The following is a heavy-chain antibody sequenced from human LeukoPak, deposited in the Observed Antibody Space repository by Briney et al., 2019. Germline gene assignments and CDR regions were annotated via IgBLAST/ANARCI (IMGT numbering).Heavy chain of an antibody. V-gene: IGHV1-69*04. CDR1: GGTFSSYA. CDR2: IIPILGIA. J-gene: IGHJ4*02. D-gene: IGHD3-22*01. Sequence: SVKVSCKASGGTFSSYAISWVRQAPGQGLEWMGRIIPILGIANYAQKFQGRVTITADKSMSTAYMELSSLRSEDTAVYYCAREHHYDSSGYYYHFDYWGQGTLVTVSS. CDR3: AREHHYDSSGYYYHFDY.